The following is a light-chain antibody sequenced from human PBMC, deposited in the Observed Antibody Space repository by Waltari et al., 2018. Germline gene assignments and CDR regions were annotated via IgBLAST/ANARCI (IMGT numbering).Light chain of an antibody. CDR3: SSYTSSYTYV. CDR1: SSDVGGYNY. Sequence: QSALTQPASVPGSPGQSITISCTGTSSDVGGYNYVSWYQQHPGKAPKFMIYDVSNRPSGVSNRFSGSKSGNTASLTISGLQAEDEADYYCSSYTSSYTYVFGTGTKVTVL. J-gene: IGLJ1*01. V-gene: IGLV2-14*03. CDR2: DVS.